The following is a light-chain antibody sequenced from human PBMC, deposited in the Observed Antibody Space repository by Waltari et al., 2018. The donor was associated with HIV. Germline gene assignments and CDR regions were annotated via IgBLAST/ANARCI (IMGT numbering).Light chain of an antibody. V-gene: IGKV3-15*01. Sequence: ETVMTQSPATLSVSPGERVTLPCRASQGISDKLAWYQQKPGQAPRFLIYDASSRAPCVPARFSCSGSGTDFTLTISSLQSEDSAVYYCQQYYNWPPLTFGGGTRVEIK. CDR1: QGISDK. J-gene: IGKJ4*01. CDR2: DAS. CDR3: QQYYNWPPLT.